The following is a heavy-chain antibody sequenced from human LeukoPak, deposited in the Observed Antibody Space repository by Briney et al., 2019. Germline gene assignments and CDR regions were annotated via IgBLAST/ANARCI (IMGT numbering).Heavy chain of an antibody. Sequence: ASVKVSCKASEYTFTSYYMHWVRQAPGQGLEWMGIINPSGGSTSYAQKFQGRVTMTRDMSTSTVYMELSSLRSEDTAVYYCARDRGYCSSTSCYSPLNWFDPWGQGTLVTVSS. CDR1: EYTFTSYY. CDR2: INPSGGST. CDR3: ARDRGYCSSTSCYSPLNWFDP. J-gene: IGHJ5*02. D-gene: IGHD2-2*02. V-gene: IGHV1-46*01.